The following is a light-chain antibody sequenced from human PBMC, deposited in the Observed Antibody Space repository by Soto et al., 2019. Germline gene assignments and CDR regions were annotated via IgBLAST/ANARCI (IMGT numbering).Light chain of an antibody. V-gene: IGKV1-13*02. J-gene: IGKJ5*01. CDR3: QQFNGDPS. CDR2: DAS. Sequence: ALQLPQSPSSLSASVGDRVIITCRASQGVGRALAWYQQKPGKSPKLQTYDASIFETGAPARFSGSRSGTDFTLTLSTLQPEEFATYYCQQFNGDPSFGHGTRLDIK. CDR1: QGVGRA.